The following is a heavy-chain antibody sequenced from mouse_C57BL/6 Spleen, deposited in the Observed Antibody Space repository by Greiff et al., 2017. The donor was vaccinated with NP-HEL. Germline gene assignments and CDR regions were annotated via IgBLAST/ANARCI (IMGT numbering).Heavy chain of an antibody. D-gene: IGHD2-3*01. V-gene: IGHV5-12*01. CDR1: GFTFSDYY. J-gene: IGHJ4*01. CDR3: ARQYGYYGAMDY. Sequence: EVQLVESGGGLVQPGGSLKLSCAASGFTFSDYYMYWVRQTPEKRLEWVAYISNGVGSTYYPDTVKGRFTISRDNAKNTRYLQMSRLKSEDHAMYDGARQYGYYGAMDYWGQGTSVTGSS. CDR2: ISNGVGST.